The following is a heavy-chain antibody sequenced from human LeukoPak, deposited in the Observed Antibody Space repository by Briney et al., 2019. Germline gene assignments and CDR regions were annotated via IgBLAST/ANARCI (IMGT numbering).Heavy chain of an antibody. CDR2: IYTSGST. Sequence: PSETLSLTCTVSGGSISSYYWSWIRQPAGKGLEWIGRIYTSGSTNYNPSLKSRVTMSVDTSKNQFSLKLSSVTAADTAVYYCARDQAGVVVITTVDYWGQGTLVTVSS. V-gene: IGHV4-4*07. CDR1: GGSISSYY. CDR3: ARDQAGVVVITTVDY. J-gene: IGHJ4*02. D-gene: IGHD3-22*01.